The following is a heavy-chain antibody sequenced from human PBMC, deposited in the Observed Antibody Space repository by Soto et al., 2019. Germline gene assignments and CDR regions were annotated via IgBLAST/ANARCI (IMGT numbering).Heavy chain of an antibody. CDR3: AKFSGAYSGSYWDAFDI. D-gene: IGHD1-26*01. J-gene: IGHJ3*02. CDR1: GFTFSSYG. V-gene: IGHV3-30*18. Sequence: GGSLRLSCAASGFTFSSYGMHWVRQAPGKGLEWVAVISYDGSNKYYADSVKGRFTISRDNSKNTLYLQMNSLGAEDTAVYYCAKFSGAYSGSYWDAFDIWGQGTMVTVSS. CDR2: ISYDGSNK.